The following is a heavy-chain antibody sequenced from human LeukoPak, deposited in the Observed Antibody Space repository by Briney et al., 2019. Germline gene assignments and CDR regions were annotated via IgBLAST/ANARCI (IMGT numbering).Heavy chain of an antibody. V-gene: IGHV1-2*02. CDR1: GYTFTGYY. Sequence: ASVKVSCKASGYTFTGYYMHWVRQAPGQGLEWMGWINPNSGGTNYAQEFQGRVTMTRDTSISPAYMELSRLRSDDTAVYYCAREDIVVVPAAGSFDPWGQGTLVTVSS. CDR3: AREDIVVVPAAGSFDP. J-gene: IGHJ5*02. D-gene: IGHD2-2*01. CDR2: INPNSGGT.